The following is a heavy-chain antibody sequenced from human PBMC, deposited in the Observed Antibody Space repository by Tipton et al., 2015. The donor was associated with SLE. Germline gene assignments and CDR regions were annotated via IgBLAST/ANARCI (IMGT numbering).Heavy chain of an antibody. CDR2: INHSGST. D-gene: IGHD3-10*01. Sequence: LRLSCAVYGGSFSGYYWSWIRQPPGKGLEWIEEINHSGSTKYNPSFKSRVTISVDTSKNQFSLKLSSVTAADTAVYYCARGHVLLFFPKDPDCAGMDVWGQGTTFSVSS. V-gene: IGHV4-34*01. CDR1: GGSFSGYY. CDR3: ARGHVLLFFPKDPDCAGMDV. J-gene: IGHJ6*02.